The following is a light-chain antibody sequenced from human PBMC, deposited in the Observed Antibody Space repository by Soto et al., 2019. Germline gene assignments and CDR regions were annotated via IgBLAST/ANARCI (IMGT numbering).Light chain of an antibody. Sequence: IQLTQSPSSLSASVGDRVTITCRASQGISSFLAWYQQKPGKAPKLLIYGASTLQSGVPSRLSGSGSGTDFTLTIGSLQPEDCATYYCQQLNSFPIPFGPGTKVDIK. V-gene: IGKV1-9*01. CDR1: QGISSF. J-gene: IGKJ3*01. CDR2: GAS. CDR3: QQLNSFPIP.